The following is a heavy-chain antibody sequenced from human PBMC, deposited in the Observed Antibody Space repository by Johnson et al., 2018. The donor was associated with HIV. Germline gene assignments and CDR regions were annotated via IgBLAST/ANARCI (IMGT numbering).Heavy chain of an antibody. CDR1: GFTFDDYA. CDR3: AGGVAVAFDI. J-gene: IGHJ3*02. CDR2: IYSGDNT. V-gene: IGHV3-66*01. D-gene: IGHD6-19*01. Sequence: EVQLVESGGGLVQPGRSLRLSCAASGFTFDDYAMHWVRQAPGKGLEWVSVIYSGDNTLYADSVKGRFIVSRDNSKNTLYVQMNSLRAEDTAVYYCAGGVAVAFDIWGQGTMVTVSS.